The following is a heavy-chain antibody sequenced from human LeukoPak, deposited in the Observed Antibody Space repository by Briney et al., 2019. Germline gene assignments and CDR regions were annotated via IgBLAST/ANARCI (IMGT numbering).Heavy chain of an antibody. D-gene: IGHD1-26*01. CDR1: GGSVSSGSYY. CDR3: AGRRIVGATSYYYYGMDV. J-gene: IGHJ6*02. Sequence: SETLSLTCTVSGGSVSSGSYYWSWIRQPPGKGLEWIGYIYYSGSTNYNPSLKSRVTISVDTSKNQFSLKLSSVTAADTAVYYCAGRRIVGATSYYYYGMDVWGQGTTVTVSS. V-gene: IGHV4-61*01. CDR2: IYYSGST.